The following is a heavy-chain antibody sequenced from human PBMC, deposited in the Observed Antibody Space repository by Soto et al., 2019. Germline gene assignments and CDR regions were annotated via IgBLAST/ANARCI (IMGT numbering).Heavy chain of an antibody. J-gene: IGHJ6*02. CDR2: ISSSDDST. D-gene: IGHD1-1*01. Sequence: QVQLVESGGGLVKPGGSLRLSCAASGFTFTDYYMSWSRQAPGKGLELVSYISSSDDSTYYASSLNGRFTISSDNEKKSMDLQMNSLTAEATAVYYCVRVRIGTTRTTEYYYDPMDVWGQGNTVTASS. V-gene: IGHV3-11*01. CDR3: VRVRIGTTRTTEYYYDPMDV. CDR1: GFTFTDYY.